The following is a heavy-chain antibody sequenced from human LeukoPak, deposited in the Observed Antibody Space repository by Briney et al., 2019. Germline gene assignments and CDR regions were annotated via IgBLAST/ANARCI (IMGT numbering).Heavy chain of an antibody. CDR1: GGSISSGSYY. Sequence: SETLSLTCTVSGGSISSGSYYWRWIRQPAGKGLEWIGRIYTSGSTNYNPSLKSRFTISVDTSKNQFSLKLSSVTAADTAVYYCARHYGDYSLHYVDYWGQGTLVTVSS. J-gene: IGHJ4*02. D-gene: IGHD4-17*01. V-gene: IGHV4-61*02. CDR3: ARHYGDYSLHYVDY. CDR2: IYTSGST.